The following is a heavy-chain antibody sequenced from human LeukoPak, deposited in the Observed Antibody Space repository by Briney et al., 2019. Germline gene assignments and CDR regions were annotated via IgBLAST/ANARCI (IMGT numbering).Heavy chain of an antibody. V-gene: IGHV3-64*01. CDR3: ARGYFDY. CDR1: GFTFSSYA. CDR2: ISSNGGST. J-gene: IGHJ4*02. Sequence: QPGGSLRLSCAASGFTFSSYAMHWVPQAPGRGLEYVSAISSNGGSTYYANSVKGRFTISRDNSKNTLYLQMGSLRAEDMAVYYCARGYFDYWGQGTLVTVSS.